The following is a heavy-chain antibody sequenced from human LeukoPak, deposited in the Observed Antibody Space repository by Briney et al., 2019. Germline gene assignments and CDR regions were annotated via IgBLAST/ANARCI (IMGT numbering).Heavy chain of an antibody. D-gene: IGHD5-24*01. Sequence: SETLSLTCTVSGGSISSGGYYWSWIRQHPGKGLEWIGYIYYSGSTYYNPSLKSRVTISVDTSKNQFSLKLSSVTAADTAVYYCARGDLALEMAQSYWGQGTLVTVSS. CDR1: GGSISSGGYY. V-gene: IGHV4-31*03. J-gene: IGHJ4*02. CDR3: ARGDLALEMAQSY. CDR2: IYYSGST.